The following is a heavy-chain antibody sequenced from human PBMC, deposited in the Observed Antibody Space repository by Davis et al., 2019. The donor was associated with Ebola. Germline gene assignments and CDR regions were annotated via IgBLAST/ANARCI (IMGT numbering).Heavy chain of an antibody. CDR1: GFTFSSYG. Sequence: GESLKISCAASGFTFSSYGMHWVRQAPGKGLEWVAVIWYDGSNKYYADSVKGRFTISRDNSKNTLYLQMNSLRAEDTAVYYCARETVTSYYYGMDVWGQGTTVTVSS. CDR2: IWYDGSNK. CDR3: ARETVTSYYYGMDV. V-gene: IGHV3-33*01. J-gene: IGHJ6*02. D-gene: IGHD4-11*01.